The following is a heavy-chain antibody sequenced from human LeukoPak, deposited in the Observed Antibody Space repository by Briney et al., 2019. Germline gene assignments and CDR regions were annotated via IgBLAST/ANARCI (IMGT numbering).Heavy chain of an antibody. V-gene: IGHV3-23*01. J-gene: IGHJ4*02. Sequence: GGSLRLSCAASGFSLSSYAMSWVRQAPGKGLEWVSSISGSGDNTYYAESVKGRFTISRDNSKNTPFLQMNSLRAEDTAVFYCAKRSGYTTGWFFDFWGQGTLVTVSS. CDR3: AKRSGYTTGWFFDF. D-gene: IGHD6-19*01. CDR2: ISGSGDNT. CDR1: GFSLSSYA.